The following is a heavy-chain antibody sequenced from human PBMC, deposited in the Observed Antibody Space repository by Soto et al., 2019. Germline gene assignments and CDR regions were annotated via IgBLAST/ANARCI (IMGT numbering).Heavy chain of an antibody. CDR2: IKYSGTT. D-gene: IGHD3-9*01. J-gene: IGHJ3*02. CDR3: ARVEVHYDILTGYYMGPSAFDI. Sequence: SETLSLTCTVSGGSISSGNYCWSWIRQAPGKGLEWIASIKYSGTTFYNPSLKSRVTLSVDTSKNQFAPKLSSVTAADTAVYYCARVEVHYDILTGYYMGPSAFDIWGQGTMVTVS. V-gene: IGHV4-39*06. CDR1: GGSISSGNYC.